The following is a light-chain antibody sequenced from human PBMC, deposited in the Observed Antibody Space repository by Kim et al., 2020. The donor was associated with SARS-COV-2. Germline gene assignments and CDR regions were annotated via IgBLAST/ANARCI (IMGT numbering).Light chain of an antibody. V-gene: IGLV2-14*03. CDR1: SSDVGGYNY. CDR2: DVS. Sequence: QFALTQPSSVSGSPGQSITISCTGTSSDVGGYNYVSWYQQYPGKAPKLMIYDVSKRLSGVSNRFSGSKSVNTASLAISGPQAEVAANYYCSSYRSSGYVFETVTKVTVL. CDR3: SSYRSSGYV. J-gene: IGLJ1*01.